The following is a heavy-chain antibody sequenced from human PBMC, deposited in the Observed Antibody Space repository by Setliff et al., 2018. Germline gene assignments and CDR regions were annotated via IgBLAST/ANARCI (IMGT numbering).Heavy chain of an antibody. J-gene: IGHJ4*02. CDR3: ARGGTYRYFDY. CDR1: GGSISSYY. V-gene: IGHV4-59*01. CDR2: IYYSGST. Sequence: KPSETLSLTCTVSGGSISSYYWSWIRQPPGKGLEWIGYIYYSGSTNYNPSLKSRVTISVDTSKNQFSLKLSSVTAADTAVYYCARGGTYRYFDYWGQGTLVTVSS.